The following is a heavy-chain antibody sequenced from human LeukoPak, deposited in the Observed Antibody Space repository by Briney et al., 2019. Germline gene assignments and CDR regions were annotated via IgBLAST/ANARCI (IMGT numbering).Heavy chain of an antibody. CDR1: GFTFSSYG. Sequence: PGRSLRLPCAASGFTFSSYGMHWVRQAPGKGMEWVAVISYDGTNKYYADSVKGRFTISRDNSKNTLYLQMNSLRPEDTAVYYCAKPSVSGWYYFDSWGQGTLVTVSS. D-gene: IGHD6-19*01. V-gene: IGHV3-30*18. CDR3: AKPSVSGWYYFDS. J-gene: IGHJ4*02. CDR2: ISYDGTNK.